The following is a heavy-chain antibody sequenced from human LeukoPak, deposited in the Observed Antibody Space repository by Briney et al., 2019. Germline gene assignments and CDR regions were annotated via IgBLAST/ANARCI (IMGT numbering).Heavy chain of an antibody. CDR3: ARDRAEWELLSSFDY. CDR2: ISSSSSYI. CDR1: GFTFSSYS. V-gene: IGHV3-21*01. Sequence: PGGSLRLSCAASGFTFSSYSMNWVRQAPGKGLEWVSSISSSSSYIYYADSVKGRFTISRDNAKNSLYLQMNSLRAEGTAVYYCARDRAEWELLSSFDYWGQGTLVTVSS. D-gene: IGHD1-26*01. J-gene: IGHJ4*02.